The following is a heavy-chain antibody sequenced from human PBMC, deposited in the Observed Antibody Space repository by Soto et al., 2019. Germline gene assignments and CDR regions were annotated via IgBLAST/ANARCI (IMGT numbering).Heavy chain of an antibody. CDR3: ARDGSYFDY. V-gene: IGHV3-48*04. CDR1: GFTFSSYS. J-gene: IGHJ4*02. Sequence: GGSLRLSCAASGFTFSSYSMNWVRQAPGKGLEWVSYISSSSSTIYYADSVKGRFTISRDNAKNSLYPQMNSLRAEDTAVYYCARDGSYFDYWGQGTLVTVSS. D-gene: IGHD1-26*01. CDR2: ISSSSSTI.